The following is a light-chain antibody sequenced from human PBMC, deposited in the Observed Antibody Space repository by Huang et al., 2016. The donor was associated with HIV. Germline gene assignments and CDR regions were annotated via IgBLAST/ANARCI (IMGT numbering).Light chain of an antibody. V-gene: IGKV1-39*01. J-gene: IGKJ2*01. CDR1: QTITNY. Sequence: DIQMTQSPSSLSASVGDRVTITCRASQTITNYLNWYQQKPGKPPNLLIYAASSLRSGVPPRFSGSGSGTDFTLTISSLQPEDFATYYCQQSYSSLMYTFGQGTKLEIK. CDR2: AAS. CDR3: QQSYSSLMYT.